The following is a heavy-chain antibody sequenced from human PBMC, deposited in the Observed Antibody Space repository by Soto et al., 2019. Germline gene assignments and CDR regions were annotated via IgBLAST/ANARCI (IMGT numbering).Heavy chain of an antibody. Sequence: QVQLQESGPGLVKPSQTLSLTCTVSGGSISSGGYYWSWIRQHPGKGLEWIGYIYYSGSTYYNPSLQSRVSISVDTSKNQFSLKLSSVTAADTAVYYCARGGRYYYYGMDVWGQGTTVTVSS. V-gene: IGHV4-31*03. CDR2: IYYSGST. CDR1: GGSISSGGYY. J-gene: IGHJ6*02. CDR3: ARGGRYYYYGMDV.